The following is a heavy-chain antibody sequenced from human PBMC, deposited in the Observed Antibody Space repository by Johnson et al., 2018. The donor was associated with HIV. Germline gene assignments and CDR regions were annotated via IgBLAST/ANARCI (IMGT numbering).Heavy chain of an antibody. CDR1: EFTFSNAW. Sequence: VQLVESGGGLVKPGESLRLSCVASEFTFSNAWMTWVRQAPGKGLEWVGRIKSDTDGGTTDYAAPVKGRFTISRDDSKNTLYLQMNSLKTEDTAVYYCTTAPSNWGNAFDIWGQGTMVTVSS. CDR2: IKSDTDGGTT. CDR3: TTAPSNWGNAFDI. J-gene: IGHJ3*02. D-gene: IGHD7-27*01. V-gene: IGHV3-15*01.